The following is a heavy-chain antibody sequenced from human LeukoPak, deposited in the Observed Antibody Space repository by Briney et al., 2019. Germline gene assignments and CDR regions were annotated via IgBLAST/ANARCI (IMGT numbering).Heavy chain of an antibody. CDR1: GVSINTCCYY. Sequence: PSETLSLTCAVSGVSINTCCYYWSWIRQPPGKGLEWIGYKYYSGSTRYNSSLRSRLTISLDTSNNQFSLRLSSVTAADTAVYYCVRSRSHGFDFDSWGAGSLVIVSS. J-gene: IGHJ4*02. V-gene: IGHV4-61*01. CDR3: VRSRSHGFDFDS. D-gene: IGHD3-10*01. CDR2: KYYSGST.